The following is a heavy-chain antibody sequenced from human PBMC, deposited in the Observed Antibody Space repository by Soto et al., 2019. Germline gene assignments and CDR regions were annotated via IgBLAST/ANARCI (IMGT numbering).Heavy chain of an antibody. CDR1: GGSFTSNNW. J-gene: IGHJ4*02. D-gene: IGHD1-7*01. CDR2: IYRTGST. Sequence: SETLSLTCAVSGGSFTSNNWWTLVRQPPGQGLEWIGEIYRTGSTNYNPSLKSRVTISLDESENQFSLKVTSLTAADTAVYYCASRDRGTSVDYWGQGPLVTVSS. V-gene: IGHV4-4*02. CDR3: ASRDRGTSVDY.